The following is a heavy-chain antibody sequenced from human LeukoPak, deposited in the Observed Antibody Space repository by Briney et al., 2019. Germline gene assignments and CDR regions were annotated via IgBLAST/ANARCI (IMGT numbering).Heavy chain of an antibody. Sequence: GGSLRLSCADSGFTFSSYRMSWVRQAPGKGLEWVANIKQDGSEKYYVDSVKGRFTISRDNAKNSLYLQMNSLRAEDTAVYYCARARWGSSTSFDYWGQGTLVTVSS. CDR3: ARARWGSSTSFDY. CDR2: IKQDGSEK. CDR1: GFTFSSYR. D-gene: IGHD2-2*01. V-gene: IGHV3-7*01. J-gene: IGHJ4*02.